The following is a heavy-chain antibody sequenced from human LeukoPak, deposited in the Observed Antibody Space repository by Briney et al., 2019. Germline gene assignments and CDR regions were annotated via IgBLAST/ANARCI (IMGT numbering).Heavy chain of an antibody. D-gene: IGHD6-13*01. J-gene: IGHJ5*02. Sequence: GGSLRLSCAASGFTFSSYAMSWVRQAPGKGLEWVSAISGSGGSTYYADSVKGRFTISRDNSKNTLYLQMNSLRAEDTAVYYCAKGIAAAGKRGLDPWGQGTLVTVSS. CDR3: AKGIAAAGKRGLDP. CDR1: GFTFSSYA. V-gene: IGHV3-23*01. CDR2: ISGSGGST.